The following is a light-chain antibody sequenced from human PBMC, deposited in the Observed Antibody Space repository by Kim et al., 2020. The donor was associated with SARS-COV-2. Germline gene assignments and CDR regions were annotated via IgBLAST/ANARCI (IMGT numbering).Light chain of an antibody. V-gene: IGLV1-51*01. J-gene: IGLJ3*02. Sequence: QSVLTQPPSVSAAPGQKVTISCSGSSSNIGNNYVSWYQHLPGTAPKLLIYDNNKRPSGIPDRFSGSKSGTSATLGITGLQTGDEADYYCGTWDDSLGAGLFGGGTKLTVL. CDR2: DNN. CDR3: GTWDDSLGAGL. CDR1: SSNIGNNY.